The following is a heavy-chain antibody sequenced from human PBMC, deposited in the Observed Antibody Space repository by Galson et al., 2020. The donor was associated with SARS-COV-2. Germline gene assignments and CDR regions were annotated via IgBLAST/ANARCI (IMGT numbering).Heavy chain of an antibody. CDR1: GGSISSSSYY. V-gene: IGHV4-39*07. Sequence: SETLSLTCTVSGGSISSSSYYWGWIRQPPGKGLEWIGSIYYSGSTYYNPSLKSRVTISVDTSKNQFSLKLSSVTAADTAVYYCASEVGAYPSLYYYCGMDVWGQGTTVTGSS. D-gene: IGHD1-26*01. CDR3: ASEVGAYPSLYYYCGMDV. CDR2: IYYSGST. J-gene: IGHJ6*02.